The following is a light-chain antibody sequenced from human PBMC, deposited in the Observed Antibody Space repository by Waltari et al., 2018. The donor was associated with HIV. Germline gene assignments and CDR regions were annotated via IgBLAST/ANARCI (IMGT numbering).Light chain of an antibody. V-gene: IGLV2-23*02. CDR1: SSDGGSYNL. Sequence: QSALTQPASVSGSFGQSITISCTGTSSDGGSYNLVSWYQYHPGKAPKLIFYEVSKRPSGVSNRFSGSKAGNTASLTVSGLQAEDEAHYYCCSYARSGIPFGGGTKLTVL. CDR2: EVS. J-gene: IGLJ2*01. CDR3: CSYARSGIP.